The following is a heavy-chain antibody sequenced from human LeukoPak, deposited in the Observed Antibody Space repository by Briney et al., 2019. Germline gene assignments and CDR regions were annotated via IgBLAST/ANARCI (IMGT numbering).Heavy chain of an antibody. CDR1: GYTFTGYY. J-gene: IGHJ4*02. Sequence: GASVTVSCKASGYTFTGYYMHWVRQAPGQGLEWMGWVNPNSGGTNYAQKFQGRFTMTRDTSINTAYMEVSGLRSDDTAVYYCSRGAPTIAMTGTGLDYWGQGTLVAVSS. CDR2: VNPNSGGT. CDR3: SRGAPTIAMTGTGLDY. D-gene: IGHD6-19*01. V-gene: IGHV1-2*02.